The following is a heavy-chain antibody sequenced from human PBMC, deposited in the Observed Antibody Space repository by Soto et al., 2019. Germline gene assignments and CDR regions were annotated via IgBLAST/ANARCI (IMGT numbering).Heavy chain of an antibody. V-gene: IGHV1-3*01. CDR1: GYSFTSYA. Sequence: ASLKVSCKYSGYSFTSYAFHWVRQATGQRLEWMGWINAGNGNKKYSQNFQFRVTITRNTPARPAYMELSSRRSEDTVVYYCARGMERGWYCFAPGGQGPPVTGSS. D-gene: IGHD6-19*01. J-gene: IGHJ5*02. CDR2: INAGNGNK. CDR3: ARGMERGWYCFAP.